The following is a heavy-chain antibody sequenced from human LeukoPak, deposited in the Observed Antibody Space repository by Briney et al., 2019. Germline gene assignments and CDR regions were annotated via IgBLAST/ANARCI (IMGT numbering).Heavy chain of an antibody. Sequence: KPSETLSLTCTVSGGSISSYYWSWIRQPAGKGLEWIGRIYTSGSTNYNPSLKSRVTMSVDTSKNQFSLKLSSVTAADTAVYYCARRAPYYYGSGSWNYFDYWGQGTLVTVSS. CDR2: IYTSGST. V-gene: IGHV4-4*07. CDR3: ARRAPYYYGSGSWNYFDY. D-gene: IGHD3-10*01. CDR1: GGSISSYY. J-gene: IGHJ4*02.